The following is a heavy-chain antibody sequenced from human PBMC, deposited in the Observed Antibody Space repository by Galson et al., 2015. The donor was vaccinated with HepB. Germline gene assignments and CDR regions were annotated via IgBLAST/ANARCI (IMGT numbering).Heavy chain of an antibody. J-gene: IGHJ2*01. CDR3: ARALDYYDSSGHRSYWYFDL. CDR2: IIPILGIA. CDR1: GGTFSSYA. V-gene: IGHV1-69*04. Sequence: SVKVSCKASGGTFSSYAISWVRQAPGQGLEWMGRIIPILGIANYAQKFQGRVTITADKSTNTAYMELSSLRSEDTAVYYCARALDYYDSSGHRSYWYFDLWGRGTLVTVSS. D-gene: IGHD3-22*01.